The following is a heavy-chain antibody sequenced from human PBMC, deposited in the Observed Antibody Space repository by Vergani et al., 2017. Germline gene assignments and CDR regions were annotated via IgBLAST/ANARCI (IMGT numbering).Heavy chain of an antibody. D-gene: IGHD6-19*01. CDR3: AKDRSSVAVAGPLIDFDY. V-gene: IGHV3-23*01. CDR1: GFTFSNYA. CDR2: ISGSGGST. J-gene: IGHJ4*02. Sequence: EVQLLESGGGLVQPGGSLRLSCAASGFTFSNYAMSWVRQAPGKGLEWVSAISGSGGSTYYADSVKGRFTISRDNSKNTLYLQMNSLRAEDTAVYYCAKDRSSVAVAGPLIDFDYWGQGTLVTVSS.